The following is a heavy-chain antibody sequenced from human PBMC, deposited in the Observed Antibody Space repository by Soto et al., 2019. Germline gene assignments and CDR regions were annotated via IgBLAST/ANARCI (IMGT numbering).Heavy chain of an antibody. CDR3: ARLSWVGRTVDY. Sequence: PSETLSLTCTVSGGSISSSSYYWGWIRQPPGKGLEWIGSIYYSGSTYYNPSLKSRVTISVDTSKNQFSLKLSSVTAADTAVYYCARLSWVGRTVDYWGQGTLVTVSS. J-gene: IGHJ4*02. V-gene: IGHV4-39*01. CDR1: GGSISSSSYY. CDR2: IYYSGST. D-gene: IGHD1-1*01.